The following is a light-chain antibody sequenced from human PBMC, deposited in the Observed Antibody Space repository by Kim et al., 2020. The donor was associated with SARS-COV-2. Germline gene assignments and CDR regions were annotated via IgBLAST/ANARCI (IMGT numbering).Light chain of an antibody. CDR3: QQYSNWPQYT. CDR2: GAY. V-gene: IGKV3-15*01. CDR1: QSVSRN. Sequence: VSPGERATLSCRASQSVSRNLAWYQQRPGQAPRLLIYGAYSRATGVPAKFSGSGSGTDFTLTISSLQSEDCAVYYCQQYSNWPQYTFGQGTKLEI. J-gene: IGKJ2*01.